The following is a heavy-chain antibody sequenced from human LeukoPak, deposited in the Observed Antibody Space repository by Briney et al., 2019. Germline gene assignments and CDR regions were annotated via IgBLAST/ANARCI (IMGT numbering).Heavy chain of an antibody. J-gene: IGHJ4*02. CDR3: AGLLGGARVY. CDR1: GGSISSYY. CDR2: IYYSGST. V-gene: IGHV4-59*01. D-gene: IGHD1-26*01. Sequence: SETLSLTCTVSGGSISSYYWSWIRQPPGKGLEWTGYIYYSGSTNYNPSLKSRVTISVDTSKNQFSLKLSSVTAADTAVYYCAGLLGGARVYWGQGTLVTVSS.